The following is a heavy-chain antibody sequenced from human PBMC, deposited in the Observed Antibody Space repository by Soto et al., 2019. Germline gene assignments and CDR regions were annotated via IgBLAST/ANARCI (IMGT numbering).Heavy chain of an antibody. J-gene: IGHJ3*02. V-gene: IGHV4-59*08. CDR3: ARWGATRSRDAFDI. Sequence: PSETLSLTCTVSSDSISSYYWIWIRQSPGKGLEWIGNTDYSGSTNYNPSLKSRVTISVDTSKNQFSLKLSSVTAADTAVYYCARWGATRSRDAFDIWGQGTMVTVSS. CDR1: SDSISSYY. D-gene: IGHD1-26*01. CDR2: TDYSGST.